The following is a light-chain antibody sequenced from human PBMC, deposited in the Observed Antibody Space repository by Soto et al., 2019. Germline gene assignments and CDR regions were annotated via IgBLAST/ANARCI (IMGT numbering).Light chain of an antibody. CDR1: QSVSRS. J-gene: IGKJ1*01. CDR3: QHFGSSLRT. CDR2: GAS. Sequence: EIVLTQSPATLSLSPGDRATLSCRASQSVSRSLTWYQQKPGQAPRLLIYGASDRATGIPDRFSGSGSGTDFTLTINSLEPEDFAVYYCQHFGSSLRTFGQGTKVDIK. V-gene: IGKV3-11*01.